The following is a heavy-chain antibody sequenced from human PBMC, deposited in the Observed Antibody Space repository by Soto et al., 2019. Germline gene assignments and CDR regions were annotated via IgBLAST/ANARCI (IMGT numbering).Heavy chain of an antibody. V-gene: IGHV3-48*01. Sequence: EVHLVESGGGLVQPGGSLRLSCATSGFILSDCAINWVRQPPGKGLEWVSYISSSSSVIDYADSVKGRFTVSRDNGSNSLYLQMNSLRAEDTAVYYCARDLSWGSNWYYYMDVWGKGTTFTVSS. J-gene: IGHJ6*03. CDR1: GFILSDCA. D-gene: IGHD7-27*01. CDR3: ARDLSWGSNWYYYMDV. CDR2: ISSSSSVI.